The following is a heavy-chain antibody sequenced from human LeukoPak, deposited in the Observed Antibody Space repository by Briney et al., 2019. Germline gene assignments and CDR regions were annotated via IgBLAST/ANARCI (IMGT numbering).Heavy chain of an antibody. Sequence: SEILSLTCAVSGYSISSGYYWGWIRQPPGKGLEWIGSIYHSGSTYYNPSLKSRVTISVDTSKNQFSLKLSSVTAADTAVYYCARSPERWLQLLIDYWGQGTLVTVSS. V-gene: IGHV4-38-2*01. CDR2: IYHSGST. CDR1: GYSISSGYY. CDR3: ARSPERWLQLLIDY. D-gene: IGHD5-24*01. J-gene: IGHJ4*02.